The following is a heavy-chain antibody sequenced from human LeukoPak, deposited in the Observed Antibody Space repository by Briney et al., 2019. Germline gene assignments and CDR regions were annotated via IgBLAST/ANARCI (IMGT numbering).Heavy chain of an antibody. J-gene: IGHJ2*01. Sequence: GGSLRLSCAAYGFTFNYHSMNRVRQAPGKGLEWISYISRSGDTIYYADSVKGRFTISRDNANNSLYLQMNSLRDEDTAVYFCARLLKYYYDSSGYGEDWYFDLWGRGTLVTVSS. CDR2: ISRSGDTI. CDR1: GFTFNYHS. CDR3: ARLLKYYYDSSGYGEDWYFDL. V-gene: IGHV3-48*02. D-gene: IGHD3-22*01.